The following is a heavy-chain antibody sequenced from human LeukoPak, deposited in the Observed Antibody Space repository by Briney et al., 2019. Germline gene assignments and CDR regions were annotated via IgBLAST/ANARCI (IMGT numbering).Heavy chain of an antibody. CDR3: ARGVVVAAIVDY. J-gene: IGHJ4*02. V-gene: IGHV4-30-4*02. CDR2: IYYSGST. D-gene: IGHD2-15*01. Sequence: SETLSLTCTVASGSISSGDYYWAWIRQPPGKGLEWIGEIYYSGSTYYNPSLKSRVTISVDTSKNQFSLELSAVTAADTAVYYCARGVVVAAIVDYWGQGTLVTVSS. CDR1: SGSISSGDYY.